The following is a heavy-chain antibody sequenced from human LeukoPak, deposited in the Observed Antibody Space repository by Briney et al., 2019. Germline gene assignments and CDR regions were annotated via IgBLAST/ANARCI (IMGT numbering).Heavy chain of an antibody. CDR2: ISAYIGNT. V-gene: IGHV1-18*01. D-gene: IGHD3-9*01. CDR3: ARGAPYYDILTAHYYFDY. Sequence: ASVKVSCKASGYTFTSHGISWVRQAPGQGLEWMGWISAYIGNTNYAQKLQGRVTMTTGTSTSTAYMELRSLRSDDTAVYYCARGAPYYDILTAHYYFDYWGQGTLVTVSS. J-gene: IGHJ4*02. CDR1: GYTFTSHG.